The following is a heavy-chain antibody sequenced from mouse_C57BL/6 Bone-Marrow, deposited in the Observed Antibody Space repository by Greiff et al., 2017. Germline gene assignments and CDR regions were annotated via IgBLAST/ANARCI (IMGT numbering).Heavy chain of an antibody. J-gene: IGHJ4*01. V-gene: IGHV1-62-2*01. CDR3: ARHEEYSNYAMDY. CDR2: FYPGSGNI. CDR1: GYNFIEYT. D-gene: IGHD2-5*01. Sequence: QVQLKQSGAELVKPGTSVKLSCKASGYNFIEYTIHWVKQRSGQGLEWIGWFYPGSGNIQYNEKFKDKATLTADKSSSTVYMELSRLTSEDSAVYFWARHEEYSNYAMDYWGQGTSVTVSS.